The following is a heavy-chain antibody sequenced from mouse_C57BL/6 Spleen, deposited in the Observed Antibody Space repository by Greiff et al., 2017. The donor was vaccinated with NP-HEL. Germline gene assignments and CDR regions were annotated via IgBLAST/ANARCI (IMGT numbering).Heavy chain of an antibody. Sequence: VQLQESGAELVRPGTSVKMSCKASGYTFTNYWIGWAKQRPGHGLEWIGDIYPGGGYTNYNEKFKGKATLTADKSSSTAYMQFSSLTSEDSAIYYCARRSLGYFDVWGTGTTVTVSS. CDR1: GYTFTNYW. D-gene: IGHD6-2*01. J-gene: IGHJ1*03. V-gene: IGHV1-63*01. CDR2: IYPGGGYT. CDR3: ARRSLGYFDV.